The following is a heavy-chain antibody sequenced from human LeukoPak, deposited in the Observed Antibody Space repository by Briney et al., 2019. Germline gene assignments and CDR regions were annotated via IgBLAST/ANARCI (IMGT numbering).Heavy chain of an antibody. CDR1: GFTFSSYA. CDR2: ISGSGGST. D-gene: IGHD3-16*01. V-gene: IGHV3-23*01. Sequence: GASLRLSCAASGFTFSSYAMSWVRQAPGKGLEWVSAISGSGGSTYYADSVKGRFTISRDNSKNTLYLQMNSLRAEDTAVYYCAKSRVPVTSGVMSLDYFDYWGQGTLVTVSS. J-gene: IGHJ4*02. CDR3: AKSRVPVTSGVMSLDYFDY.